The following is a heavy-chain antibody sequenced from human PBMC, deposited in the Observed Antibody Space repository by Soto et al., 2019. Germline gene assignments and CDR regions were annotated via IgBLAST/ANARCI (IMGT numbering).Heavy chain of an antibody. D-gene: IGHD3-9*01. V-gene: IGHV1-3*01. CDR3: ARLTAFGASGYYRVFAY. CDR1: GYTFTSYA. Sequence: ASVKVSCKASGYTFTSYAMHWVRQAPGQRLEWMGWINAGNGNTKYSQKLQGRVTITRVTSASTAYMELSSLRSEDTAVYYCARLTAFGASGYYRVFAYRGQGTQVAVSS. J-gene: IGHJ4*02. CDR2: INAGNGNT.